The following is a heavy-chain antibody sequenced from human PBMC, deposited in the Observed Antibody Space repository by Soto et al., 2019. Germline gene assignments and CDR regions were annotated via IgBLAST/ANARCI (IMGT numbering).Heavy chain of an antibody. CDR2: IIPILGIA. J-gene: IGHJ4*02. CDR3: ARGRTPLFPDLDHFDY. V-gene: IGHV1-69*02. D-gene: IGHD3-10*02. CDR1: GGTFSSYT. Sequence: QVQLVQSGAEVKKPGSSVKVSCKASGGTFSSYTISWVRQAPGQGLEWMGRIIPILGIANYAQKFQGRVTITADKSTSTAYMELSSLRSEDTAVYYCARGRTPLFPDLDHFDYWGQGTLVTVSS.